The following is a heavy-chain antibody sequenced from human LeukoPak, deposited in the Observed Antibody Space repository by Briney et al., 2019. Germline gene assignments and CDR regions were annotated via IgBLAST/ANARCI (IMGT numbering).Heavy chain of an antibody. Sequence: ASVKVSCKASGYTFSGYYMHWVRQAPGQGLEWMGWINPKSGGTNYAQKFQGRVTMTRDTSISTAYMELSRLRSDDTAVYYCAREMYSSSSAGAFDIWGQGTMVTVSS. V-gene: IGHV1-2*02. CDR3: AREMYSSSSAGAFDI. D-gene: IGHD6-6*01. J-gene: IGHJ3*02. CDR1: GYTFSGYY. CDR2: INPKSGGT.